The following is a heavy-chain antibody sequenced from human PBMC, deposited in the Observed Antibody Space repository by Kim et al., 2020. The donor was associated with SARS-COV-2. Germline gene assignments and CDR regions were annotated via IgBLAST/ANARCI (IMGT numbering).Heavy chain of an antibody. J-gene: IGHJ4*02. CDR1: GGSISSYY. CDR3: ARGDGSYYGDY. Sequence: SETLSLTCTVSGGSISSYYWSWIRQPPGKGLEWIGYIYYSGSTNYNPSLKSRVTISVDTSKNQFSLKLSSVTAADTAVYYCARGDGSYYGDYWGQGTLVTVSS. V-gene: IGHV4-59*01. D-gene: IGHD1-26*01. CDR2: IYYSGST.